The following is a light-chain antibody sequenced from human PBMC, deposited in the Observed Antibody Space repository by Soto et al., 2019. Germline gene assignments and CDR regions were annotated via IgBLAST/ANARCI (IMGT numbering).Light chain of an antibody. Sequence: QLVLTQSPSASASLGASVNLTCTLSSGHSSYAIAWHQQQPEKGPRYLMKLNSDGSHSKGDGIPDRFSGSSSGAERYLTISSLQSEDEDDYYCQTWGTGIWVFGGGTKVTVL. V-gene: IGLV4-69*01. CDR2: LNSDGSH. CDR3: QTWGTGIWV. J-gene: IGLJ3*02. CDR1: SGHSSYA.